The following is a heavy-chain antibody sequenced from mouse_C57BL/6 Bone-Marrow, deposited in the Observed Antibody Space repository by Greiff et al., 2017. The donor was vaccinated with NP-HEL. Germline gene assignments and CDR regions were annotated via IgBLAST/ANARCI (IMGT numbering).Heavy chain of an antibody. CDR1: GFTFTDYY. J-gene: IGHJ4*01. V-gene: IGHV7-3*01. CDR2: IRNKANGYTT. Sequence: EVHLVESGGGLVQPGGSLSLSCAASGFTFTDYYMSWVRQPPGKALEWLGFIRNKANGYTTEYSASVKGRFTISRDNSQSILYLQMNALRAEDSATYYCARYLGGYVYYAMDYWGQGTSVTVSS. D-gene: IGHD2-2*01. CDR3: ARYLGGYVYYAMDY.